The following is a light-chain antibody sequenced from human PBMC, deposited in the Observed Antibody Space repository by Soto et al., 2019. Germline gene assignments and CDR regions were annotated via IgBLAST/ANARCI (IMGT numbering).Light chain of an antibody. V-gene: IGKV3-11*01. CDR3: QQYTGPPTT. CDR1: QSFRGL. Sequence: EVVLTQSPVTPSLSPGERATLSCRASQSFRGLLAWYQQKPGQAPRLLIYDAYNRATGIPPRFSGSGSGTDFTLTITSLEPEDSAVYFCQQYTGPPTTFGQGTRLDIK. CDR2: DAY. J-gene: IGKJ5*01.